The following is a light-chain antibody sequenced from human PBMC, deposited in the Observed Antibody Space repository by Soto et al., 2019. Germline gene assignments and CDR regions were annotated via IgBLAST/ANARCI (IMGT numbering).Light chain of an antibody. V-gene: IGKV1-39*01. CDR3: QQSYSTPIT. CDR1: QSISSY. J-gene: IGKJ5*01. CDR2: AAS. Sequence: DSQMTQSPSSRSASVGDRVTITCRASQSISSYLNWYQQKPGKAPKLLIYAASSLQSGVPSRFSGSGSGTDFTLTISSLQPEDFATYYCQQSYSTPITCGQGTRLEIK.